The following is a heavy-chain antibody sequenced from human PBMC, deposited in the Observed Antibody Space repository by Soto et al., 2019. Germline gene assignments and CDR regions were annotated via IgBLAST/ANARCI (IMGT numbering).Heavy chain of an antibody. CDR3: ARDFGY. CDR1: GFTFSNYA. V-gene: IGHV3-30-3*01. J-gene: IGHJ4*02. CDR2: ISVDGSNT. Sequence: QVHLVESGGGVVQPGRSLTLSCAASGFTFSNYAMNWVRQAPGRRPEWVAAISVDGSNTNYADSVKGRFTFSRGNSKNTLYLQMNSLRAEDTAVYYCARDFGYWGQGTLVTVSS.